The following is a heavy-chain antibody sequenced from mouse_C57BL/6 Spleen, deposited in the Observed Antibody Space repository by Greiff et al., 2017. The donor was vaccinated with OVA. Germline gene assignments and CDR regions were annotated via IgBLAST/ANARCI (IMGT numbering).Heavy chain of an antibody. CDR2: ISSGSSTI. CDR1: GFTFSDYG. V-gene: IGHV5-17*01. D-gene: IGHD4-1*02. Sequence: EVKLVESGGGLVKPGGSLKLSCAASGFTFSDYGMHWVRQAPEKGLEWVAYISSGSSTIYYADTVKGRFTISRDNAKNTLFLQMTSLRSEDTAMYYCARGPTGPLDYWGQGTTLTVSS. CDR3: ARGPTGPLDY. J-gene: IGHJ2*01.